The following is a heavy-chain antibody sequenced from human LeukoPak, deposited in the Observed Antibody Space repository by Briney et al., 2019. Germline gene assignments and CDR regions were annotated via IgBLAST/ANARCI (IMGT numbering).Heavy chain of an antibody. D-gene: IGHD6-13*01. CDR1: GGTFISYA. Sequence: ASVKVSCKASGGTFISYAISWVPQAPGHGLEWMGRIIPILDIANYPQKFQGRVTITADKSTSTAYMELSSLRSEDTAVYYCARDPAATAGVAAAGSYYFDYWGQGTLVTVSS. CDR3: ARDPAATAGVAAAGSYYFDY. J-gene: IGHJ4*02. V-gene: IGHV1-69*04. CDR2: IIPILDIA.